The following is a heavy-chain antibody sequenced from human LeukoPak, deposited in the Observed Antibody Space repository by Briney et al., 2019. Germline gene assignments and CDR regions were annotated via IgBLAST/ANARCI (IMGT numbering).Heavy chain of an antibody. CDR2: IIPILGIA. D-gene: IGHD2/OR15-2a*01. J-gene: IGHJ5*02. CDR3: ARGSGFSGWFDP. CDR1: GGTFSSYA. Sequence: SVKVSCKASGGTFSSYAISWVRQAPGQGLEWMGRIIPILGIANYAQKFQGRVTITADKSTSTAYMELSSLRSEDTAVYYRARGSGFSGWFDPWGQGTLVTVSS. V-gene: IGHV1-69*04.